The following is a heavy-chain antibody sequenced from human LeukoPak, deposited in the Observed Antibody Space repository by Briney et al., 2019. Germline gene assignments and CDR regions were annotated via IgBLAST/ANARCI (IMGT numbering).Heavy chain of an antibody. D-gene: IGHD1-26*01. Sequence: EASVKVSCKASGYIFTSYYMHWVRQAPGEGLEWMGIINPTGGSTSYAQKFQGRVTMTRDTSTSTVYMELSSLRSEDTAVYYCAREGRVGAGFYWGQGTLVTVSS. CDR2: INPTGGST. J-gene: IGHJ4*02. CDR3: AREGRVGAGFY. CDR1: GYIFTSYY. V-gene: IGHV1-46*01.